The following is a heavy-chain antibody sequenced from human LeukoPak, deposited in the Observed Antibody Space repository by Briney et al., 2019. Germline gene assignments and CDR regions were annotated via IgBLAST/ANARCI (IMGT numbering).Heavy chain of an antibody. CDR2: IYYSGST. Sequence: PSQTLSLTCTVSGGSISSGDYYWSWIRQPPGKGLEWIGYIYYSGSTYYNPSLKSRVTISVDTSKNQFSLKLSSVTAADTAVYYCASPARDTAMVPHLSYYYYYYMDVWGKGTTVTVSS. CDR3: ASPARDTAMVPHLSYYYYYYMDV. D-gene: IGHD5-18*01. J-gene: IGHJ6*03. CDR1: GGSISSGDYY. V-gene: IGHV4-30-4*01.